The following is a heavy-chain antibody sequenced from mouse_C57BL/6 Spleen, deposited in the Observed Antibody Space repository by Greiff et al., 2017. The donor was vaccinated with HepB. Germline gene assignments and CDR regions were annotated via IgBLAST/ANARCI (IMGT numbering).Heavy chain of an antibody. CDR2: ITYDGSN. CDR1: GYSITSCYY. D-gene: IGHD1-1*01. Sequence: EVQLVEPGPGLVKPSQSLSLSCSASGYSITSCYYWNWIRQLPRNKLEWMGYITYDGSNNYNPSLKNQTSITRDTSKNQFFLKLNSVTTEDTATYYCARRTTVVAKGFDYWGQGTTLTVSS. V-gene: IGHV3-6*01. J-gene: IGHJ2*01. CDR3: ARRTTVVAKGFDY.